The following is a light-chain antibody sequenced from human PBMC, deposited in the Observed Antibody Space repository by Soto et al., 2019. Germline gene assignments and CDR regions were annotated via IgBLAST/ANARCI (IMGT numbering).Light chain of an antibody. CDR1: SSDIGDYDY. Sequence: QSVLTQPRSVSGSPGQSVTISCTGTSSDIGDYDYVSWYQHHAGKTPKLMIYDVTKRPSGVPDRFSGSKSGSTASLTISGLQADDEADYYCCSYADKYTYVFGTGPKVTVL. CDR2: DVT. CDR3: CSYADKYTYV. J-gene: IGLJ1*01. V-gene: IGLV2-11*01.